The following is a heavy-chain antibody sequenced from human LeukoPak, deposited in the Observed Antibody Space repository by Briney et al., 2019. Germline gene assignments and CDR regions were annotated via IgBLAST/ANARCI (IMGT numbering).Heavy chain of an antibody. J-gene: IGHJ5*02. Sequence: SETLSLTCTVSGYSISSGYFWGWIRQPPGKGLECIGTIYHSGSTYYNPSLKSRDTISVDTSKNQFSLKLNSVTAADTAVYYCARIYSSSWFLSWFDPWGQGTLVTVSS. CDR1: GYSISSGYF. V-gene: IGHV4-38-2*02. D-gene: IGHD6-13*01. CDR2: IYHSGST. CDR3: ARIYSSSWFLSWFDP.